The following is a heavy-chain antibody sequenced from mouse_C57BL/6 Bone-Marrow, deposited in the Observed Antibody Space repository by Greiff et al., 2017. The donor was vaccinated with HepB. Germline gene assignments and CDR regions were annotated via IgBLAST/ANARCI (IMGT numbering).Heavy chain of an antibody. CDR2: IYPGSGST. CDR3: ARGYGSSYEFAY. CDR1: GYTFTSYW. V-gene: IGHV1-55*01. Sequence: QVQLQQPGAELVKPGASVKMSCKASGYTFTSYWITWVKQRPGQGLEWIGDIYPGSGSTNYNEKFKSKATLTVDKSSSTAYMQLSSLTSEDSAVYYCARGYGSSYEFAYWGQGTLVTVSA. D-gene: IGHD1-1*01. J-gene: IGHJ3*01.